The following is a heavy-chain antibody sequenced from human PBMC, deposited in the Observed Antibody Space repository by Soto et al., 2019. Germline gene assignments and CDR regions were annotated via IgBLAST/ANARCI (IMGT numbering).Heavy chain of an antibody. CDR3: ARERCSGGSCYFFY. D-gene: IGHD2-15*01. J-gene: IGHJ4*02. V-gene: IGHV4-31*03. CDR2: IYYSGST. CDR1: GGSISSGGYY. Sequence: QVQLQESGPGLVKPSQTLSLTCTVSGGSISSGGYYWSWIRQHPGKGLEWLGYIYYSGSTYYNPSLKSRVTISVDTAKNQFSLKLSSVTAADTAVYYCARERCSGGSCYFFYWGQGTLVTVSS.